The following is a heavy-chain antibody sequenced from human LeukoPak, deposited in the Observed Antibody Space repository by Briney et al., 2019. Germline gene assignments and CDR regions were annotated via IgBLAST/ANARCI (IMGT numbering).Heavy chain of an antibody. CDR1: GFTFSGSA. CDR3: TRDSGSYLGTFDY. CDR2: IRSKANSYAT. J-gene: IGHJ4*02. V-gene: IGHV3-73*01. D-gene: IGHD1-26*01. Sequence: PGGSLRLSCAASGFTFSGSAMHWVRQASGEGLEWVGRIRSKANSYATAYAASVKGRFTISRDDSKNTAYLQMNSLKTEDTAVYYCTRDSGSYLGTFDYWGQGTLVTVSS.